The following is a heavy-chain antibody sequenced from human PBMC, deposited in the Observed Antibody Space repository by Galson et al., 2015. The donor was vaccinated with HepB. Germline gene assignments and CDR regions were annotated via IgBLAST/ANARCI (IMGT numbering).Heavy chain of an antibody. CDR3: ARGRKYSSSLVDY. Sequence: SVKVSCKASGYTFTGYYMHWVRQAPGQGLEWMGWINPNSGGTNYAQKFQGWVTMTRDTSISTAYMELSRLRSDDTAVYYCARGRKYSSSLVDYWGQGTLVTVSS. V-gene: IGHV1-2*04. J-gene: IGHJ4*02. CDR2: INPNSGGT. CDR1: GYTFTGYY. D-gene: IGHD6-13*01.